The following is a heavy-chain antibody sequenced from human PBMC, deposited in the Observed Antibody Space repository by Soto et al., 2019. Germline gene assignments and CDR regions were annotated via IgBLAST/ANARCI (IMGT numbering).Heavy chain of an antibody. Sequence: QVQLVQSGAEVKKPGSSVKVSCKASGDTFRNYAFTWVRQAPGQGLEWMGTIIPLFSTRYAQKFRGRVTMTADESTSTVYRDLRSLKSDDTAVYYCARDPGIAVVGRGTSFEHWGQGTLVTVSS. CDR3: ARDPGIAVVGRGTSFEH. D-gene: IGHD6-19*01. CDR1: GDTFRNYA. J-gene: IGHJ4*02. V-gene: IGHV1-69*18. CDR2: IIPLFST.